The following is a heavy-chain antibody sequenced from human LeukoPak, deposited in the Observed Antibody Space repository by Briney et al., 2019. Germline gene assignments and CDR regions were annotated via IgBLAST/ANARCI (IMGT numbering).Heavy chain of an antibody. Sequence: PLETLSLTCTVSGGSISSYYWSWIRQPPGKGLEWIGHIYYSGRTNFNPSLKSRVTVSVDTSKNQFSLKLSSVTAADTAVYYCARSQATAMVSDYWGQGTLVTVSS. V-gene: IGHV4-59*01. CDR2: IYYSGRT. CDR3: ARSQATAMVSDY. CDR1: GGSISSYY. D-gene: IGHD2-2*01. J-gene: IGHJ4*02.